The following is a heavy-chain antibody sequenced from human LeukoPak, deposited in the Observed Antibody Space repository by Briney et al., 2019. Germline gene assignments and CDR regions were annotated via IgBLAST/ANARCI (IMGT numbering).Heavy chain of an antibody. CDR1: GFSFSDYS. V-gene: IGHV3-21*01. CDR2: LSSSRSYI. J-gene: IGHJ4*02. D-gene: IGHD5-18*01. CDR3: AKARTRGYSYGSFDY. Sequence: GGSLRLSCAASGFSFSDYSMIWVRQAPGKGLEWVSSLSSSRSYIYYADSVKGRLTISRDNSKNTLYLQMNSLRAEDTAVYYCAKARTRGYSYGSFDYWGQGTLVTVSS.